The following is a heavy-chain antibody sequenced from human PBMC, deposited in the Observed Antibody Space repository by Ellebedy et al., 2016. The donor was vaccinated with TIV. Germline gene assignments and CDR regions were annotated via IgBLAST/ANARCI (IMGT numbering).Heavy chain of an antibody. CDR1: GFAVSSNY. D-gene: IGHD2/OR15-2a*01. CDR3: ARAGEYCDFPQNCYAMDV. V-gene: IGHV3-53*01. Sequence: GESLKISCAASGFAVSSNYMTWVRQAPGRGLEWVSLIYSDGNTNYADSVRGRFTTSRDSSKNTLDLQMNSLRAEDTAVYYCARAGEYCDFPQNCYAMDVWGQGTTVTVS. CDR2: IYSDGNT. J-gene: IGHJ6*02.